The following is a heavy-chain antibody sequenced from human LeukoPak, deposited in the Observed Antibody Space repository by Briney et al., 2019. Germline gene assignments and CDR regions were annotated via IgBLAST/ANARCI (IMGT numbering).Heavy chain of an antibody. D-gene: IGHD3-16*01. J-gene: IGHJ4*02. Sequence: PGGSLRLSCAASGFTLSSYSMNWVRQAPGKGLEWVSSINRSGSHTFYADSVKGRFTISRDNAKNSLLLQMNSLRAEDTAVYYCARGRGTSSMHPRSSRLDYWGQGTLVTVSS. V-gene: IGHV3-21*01. CDR2: INRSGSHT. CDR1: GFTLSSYS. CDR3: ARGRGTSSMHPRSSRLDY.